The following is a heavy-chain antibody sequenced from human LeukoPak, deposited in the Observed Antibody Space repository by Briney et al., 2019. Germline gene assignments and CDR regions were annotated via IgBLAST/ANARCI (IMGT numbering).Heavy chain of an antibody. CDR3: AREYVVVVPAATYYYYYYYMDV. CDR1: GYTFTGYY. Sequence: ASVKVSCKASGYTFTGYYMHWVRQAPGQGLEWMGWISAYNGNTNYAQKLQGRVTMTTDTSTSTAYMELRSLRSDDTAVYYCAREYVVVVPAATYYYYYYYMDVWGKGTTVTISS. V-gene: IGHV1-18*04. J-gene: IGHJ6*03. D-gene: IGHD2-2*01. CDR2: ISAYNGNT.